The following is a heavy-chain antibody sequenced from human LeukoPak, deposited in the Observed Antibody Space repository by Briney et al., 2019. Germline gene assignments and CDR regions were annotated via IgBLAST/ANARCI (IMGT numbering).Heavy chain of an antibody. CDR1: GGSISSYY. V-gene: IGHV4-4*07. CDR2: IYTSGST. D-gene: IGHD3-22*01. Sequence: SETLSLTCTVSGGSISSYYWSWIRQPAGKGLEWIGRIYTSGSTNYNPSLKSRVTISVDTSKNQFSLKLSSVTAADTAVYYCARLGDYYDSSGYLDYWGQGTLVTVSS. J-gene: IGHJ4*02. CDR3: ARLGDYYDSSGYLDY.